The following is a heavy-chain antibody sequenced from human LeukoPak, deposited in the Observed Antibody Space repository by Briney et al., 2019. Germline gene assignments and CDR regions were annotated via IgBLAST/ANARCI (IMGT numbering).Heavy chain of an antibody. D-gene: IGHD2-2*02. V-gene: IGHV4-39*01. Sequence: SETLSLTCTVSGGSISSSSYYWGWIRQLPGKGLEWIGSIYYSGSTYYNPSLKSRVTISVDTSKNQFSLKLSSVTAADTAVYYCASRYFCSSTSCYTFDYWAREPWSPSPQ. CDR2: IYYSGST. J-gene: IGHJ4*02. CDR3: ASRYFCSSTSCYTFDY. CDR1: GGSISSSSYY.